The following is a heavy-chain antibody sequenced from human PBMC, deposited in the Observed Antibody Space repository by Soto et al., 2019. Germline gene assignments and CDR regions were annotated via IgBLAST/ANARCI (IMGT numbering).Heavy chain of an antibody. CDR3: ARHGDPSWWLRPLDY. CDR2: IEYSGSA. D-gene: IGHD5-12*01. Sequence: QLQLQESGPGLVKPSETLSHSCSVSGGSISSTSYYWGWIRQPPGKGLEWIGSIEYSGSADYNQSLRRRVTTSVDTPKNQFSLKLTSVSAADTAVYYCARHGDPSWWLRPLDYCGQGTVVTVSP. V-gene: IGHV4-39*01. J-gene: IGHJ4*02. CDR1: GGSISSTSYY.